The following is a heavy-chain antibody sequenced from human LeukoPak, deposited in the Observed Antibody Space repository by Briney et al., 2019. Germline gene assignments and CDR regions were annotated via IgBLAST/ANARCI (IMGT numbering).Heavy chain of an antibody. D-gene: IGHD5-18*01. J-gene: IGHJ4*02. Sequence: SETLSPTCTVSGGSTSNYFCSSIRQPAGNLLGWSGRVSSGGRTKYNPSLKGRVTMSVDKSMNHFSLKLSSVTAADTAVYYCARERIQLWLPIGFDYWGQGTLVTVSS. CDR3: ARERIQLWLPIGFDY. V-gene: IGHV4-4*07. CDR2: VSSGGRT. CDR1: GGSTSNYF.